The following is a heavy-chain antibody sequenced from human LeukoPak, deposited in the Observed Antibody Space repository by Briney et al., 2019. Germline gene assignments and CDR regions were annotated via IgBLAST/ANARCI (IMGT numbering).Heavy chain of an antibody. CDR1: GFTFKTYT. Sequence: PGGSLRLSCAASGFTFKTYTMHWVRQAPGMGLEWVSSISSSSSYIFYADSVKGRFTISRDNAKNSLYLQMSSLRAEDTAVYYCARSITGTTSSYLDYWGQGTLVTVSS. D-gene: IGHD1-7*01. V-gene: IGHV3-21*01. CDR2: ISSSSSYI. J-gene: IGHJ4*02. CDR3: ARSITGTTSSYLDY.